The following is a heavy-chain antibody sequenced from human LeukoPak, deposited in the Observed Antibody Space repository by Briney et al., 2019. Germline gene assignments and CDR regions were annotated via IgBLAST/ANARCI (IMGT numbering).Heavy chain of an antibody. J-gene: IGHJ4*02. D-gene: IGHD1-26*01. CDR1: GFTFSDYY. Sequence: GGSLRLSCAASGFTFSDYYMSWIRQAPGKGLEWISGISGSGASTYYADSVKGRFTISRDDSRNTLYLQMNSLRGDDTAVYYCAKDVGKWESLHFFDYWGQGTLVTVSS. CDR2: ISGSGAST. V-gene: IGHV3-23*01. CDR3: AKDVGKWESLHFFDY.